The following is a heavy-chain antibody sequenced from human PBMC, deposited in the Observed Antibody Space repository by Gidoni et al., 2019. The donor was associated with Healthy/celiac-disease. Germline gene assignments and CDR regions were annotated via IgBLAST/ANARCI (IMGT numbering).Heavy chain of an antibody. CDR1: EGTFSSYT. CDR3: ARVEGSGAVDY. V-gene: IGHV1-69*02. Sequence: QVHLVPSGAEVKKPGSSLKVSCKASEGTFSSYTISLVRPGPGQGLEWMGRIIPILGIANYAQKFQGRVTITADKSTSTAYMELSSLRSEDTAVYYCARVEGSGAVDYWGQGTLVTVSS. CDR2: IIPILGIA. J-gene: IGHJ4*02. D-gene: IGHD3-10*01.